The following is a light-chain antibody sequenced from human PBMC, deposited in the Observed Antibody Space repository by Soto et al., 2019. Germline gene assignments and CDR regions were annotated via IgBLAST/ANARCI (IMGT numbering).Light chain of an antibody. Sequence: EIVLTQSPGTLSLSPGERATISCRASQSVNNNYLAWYQQKRGQAPRLLDYGASTRATGIPDRFSGSVSGTDFTLTISRLEPEDFAVYYCQQYGRSLTFGGGTKVEIK. CDR3: QQYGRSLT. J-gene: IGKJ4*01. V-gene: IGKV3-20*01. CDR2: GAS. CDR1: QSVNNNY.